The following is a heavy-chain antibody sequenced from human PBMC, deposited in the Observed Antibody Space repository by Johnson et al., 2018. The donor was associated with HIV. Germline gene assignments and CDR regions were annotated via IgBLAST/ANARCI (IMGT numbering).Heavy chain of an antibody. D-gene: IGHD3-16*01. J-gene: IGHJ3*02. CDR2: ISYDAKHK. CDR1: GFIFSSYA. Sequence: QVQLVESGGGVVQPGRSLRLSCAASGFIFSSYAIHWVRQAPGKGLEWVAVISYDAKHKYYADSVKGRVTIARDNSKNTLSLQTSSLRVEDTAVYVCASWGVLNHMGAPFDILGQGTMVPVSS. CDR3: ASWGVLNHMGAPFDI. V-gene: IGHV3-30*04.